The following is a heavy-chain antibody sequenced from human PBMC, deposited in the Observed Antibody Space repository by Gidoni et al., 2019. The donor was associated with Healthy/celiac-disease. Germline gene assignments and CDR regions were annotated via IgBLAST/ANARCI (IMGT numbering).Heavy chain of an antibody. CDR3: ATGNSSGWYYFDY. J-gene: IGHJ4*02. CDR2: INPNSGGT. Sequence: QVQLVQSGAEVKKPGASVKVSCKASGDTFTGYDMHWVRQAPGQGLEWMGWINPNSGGTNYAQKFQCWVTITSDTSISTAYMELSRLRSDDTAVYYCATGNSSGWYYFDYWGQGTLVTVSS. CDR1: GDTFTGYD. D-gene: IGHD6-19*01. V-gene: IGHV1-2*04.